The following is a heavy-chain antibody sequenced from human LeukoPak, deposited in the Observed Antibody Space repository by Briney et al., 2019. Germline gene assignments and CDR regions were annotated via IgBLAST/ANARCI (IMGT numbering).Heavy chain of an antibody. J-gene: IGHJ3*02. CDR1: NGSISSGGYY. Sequence: SQTLSLTCTVSNGSISSGGYYWGWLRQHPGKGLEWIGYIYYSGSTYYNPSLKSRVIISVDMSKDQFALKLSSVTAADTAVYYCARRTPYYDSSGYYYDTFDIWGQGTMVTVSS. V-gene: IGHV4-31*03. CDR2: IYYSGST. D-gene: IGHD3-22*01. CDR3: ARRTPYYDSSGYYYDTFDI.